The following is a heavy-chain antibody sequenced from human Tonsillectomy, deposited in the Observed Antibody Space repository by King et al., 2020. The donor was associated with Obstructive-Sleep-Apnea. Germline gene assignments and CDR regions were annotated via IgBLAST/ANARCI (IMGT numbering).Heavy chain of an antibody. Sequence: VQLQESGPGLVKPSQTLSLTCTVSVGSISSGGYYWSWIRQHPGKGPEWIWYIYYSGSTYYNPSLKSRVTISVDTAKNQFSRKLTSVTAADTAVYYCAREIGGRLDYWGQGTLVTVSS. CDR2: IYYSGST. J-gene: IGHJ4*02. CDR3: AREIGGRLDY. CDR1: VGSISSGGYY. V-gene: IGHV4-31*03. D-gene: IGHD2-15*01.